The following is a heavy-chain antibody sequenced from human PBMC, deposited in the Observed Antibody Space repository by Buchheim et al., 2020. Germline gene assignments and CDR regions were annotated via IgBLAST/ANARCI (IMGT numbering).Heavy chain of an antibody. V-gene: IGHV4-39*07. CDR2: ISHTGTT. J-gene: IGHJ4*02. CDR1: GISIRSTTYY. CDR3: ARVIGGTPSDY. D-gene: IGHD1-26*01. Sequence: QLQLQESGPGLVKPSETLSLTCTVSGISIRSTTYYWGWIRQPPGKGLEWIGSISHTGTTFYSPSLKSRVTISLDTSKNQFSLNLNSMTAADTAVYYCARVIGGTPSDYCGQGTL.